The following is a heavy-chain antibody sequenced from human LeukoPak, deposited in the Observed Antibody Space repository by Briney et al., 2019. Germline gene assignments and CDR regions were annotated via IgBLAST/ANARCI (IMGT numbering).Heavy chain of an antibody. Sequence: ASVKVSCKASGDAFTTYGITWVRQALGQGLEWMGWISGYNGNTEYTQKFQGRVAMTRDTSTSTAYMELRSLRSDDTAVYYCARGLSCSGNTCYAAHFDSWGQGTLVTVSS. D-gene: IGHD2-15*01. V-gene: IGHV1-18*01. CDR1: GDAFTTYG. J-gene: IGHJ4*02. CDR3: ARGLSCSGNTCYAAHFDS. CDR2: ISGYNGNT.